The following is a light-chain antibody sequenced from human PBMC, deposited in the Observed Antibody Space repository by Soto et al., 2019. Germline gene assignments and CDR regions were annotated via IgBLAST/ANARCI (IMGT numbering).Light chain of an antibody. CDR3: QQYNDYSWT. CDR2: KAS. J-gene: IGKJ1*01. CDR1: QSISAW. Sequence: DIPMTQSPSTLSASVGDSVSVNCRASQSISAWLAWYQQKQGKAPTLLIYKASTLEIGVPSRFSGSGSGTELTITISSLQPDDGEIYYCQQYNDYSWTFGQGTKVDIK. V-gene: IGKV1-5*03.